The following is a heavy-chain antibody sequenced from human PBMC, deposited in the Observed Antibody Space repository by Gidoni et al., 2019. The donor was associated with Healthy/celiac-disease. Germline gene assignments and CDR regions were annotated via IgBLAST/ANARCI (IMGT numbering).Heavy chain of an antibody. D-gene: IGHD5-18*01. Sequence: GGLIQPGGSLRRYCAASGCTVSSNYMSWVRQAPGKGLEWVSVIYSGGSTYYADSVKGRFTISRDNSKNTLYLQMNSLRAEDTAVYYCARGYSYGFDYWGQGTLVTVSS. V-gene: IGHV3-53*01. CDR1: GCTVSSNY. CDR3: ARGYSYGFDY. CDR2: IYSGGST. J-gene: IGHJ4*02.